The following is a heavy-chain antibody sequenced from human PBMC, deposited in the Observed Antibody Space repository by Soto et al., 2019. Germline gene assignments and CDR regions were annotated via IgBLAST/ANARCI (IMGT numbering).Heavy chain of an antibody. Sequence: GGSLRLSCAASGFTLSSYAMSWVRQAPGKGLEWVSAISGSGGSTYYADSVKGRFTISRDNSKNTLYLQMNSLRAEDTAVYYCARAPSSSGAFDIWGQGTMVTVSS. CDR2: ISGSGGST. CDR3: ARAPSSSGAFDI. CDR1: GFTLSSYA. J-gene: IGHJ3*02. D-gene: IGHD6-6*01. V-gene: IGHV3-23*01.